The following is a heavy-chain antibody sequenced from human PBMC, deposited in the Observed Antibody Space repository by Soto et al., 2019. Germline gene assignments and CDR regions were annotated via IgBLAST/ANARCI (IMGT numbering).Heavy chain of an antibody. CDR2: INVHDGNT. J-gene: IGHJ5*02. V-gene: IGHV1-18*01. Sequence: QAQLTQSGPEVKKPGASVKVTCKASDYNFKVYGISWVRQTPGQGLEWMGRINVHDGNTNFGEKFKGRITLTTDKSTDTAYMELSNLRVDDTAMYYCARADYGENNWLDPWGPGTQVTVSS. D-gene: IGHD3-10*01. CDR3: ARADYGENNWLDP. CDR1: DYNFKVYG.